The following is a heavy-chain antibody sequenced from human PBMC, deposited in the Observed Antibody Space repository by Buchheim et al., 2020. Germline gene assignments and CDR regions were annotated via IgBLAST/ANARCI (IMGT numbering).Heavy chain of an antibody. CDR1: GFTFSSYA. CDR3: ARSQWLDYYYGMDV. J-gene: IGHJ6*02. D-gene: IGHD6-19*01. Sequence: QVQLVESGGGVVQPGRSLRLSCAASGFTFSSYAMHWVRQAPGKGLEWVAVISYDGSNKYYADSVKGRFTISRDNSKNTLYLQMNSLRAEDTAVYYCARSQWLDYYYGMDVWGQGTT. V-gene: IGHV3-30-3*01. CDR2: ISYDGSNK.